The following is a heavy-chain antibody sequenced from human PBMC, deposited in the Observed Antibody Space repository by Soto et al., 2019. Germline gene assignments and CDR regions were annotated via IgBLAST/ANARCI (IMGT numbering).Heavy chain of an antibody. J-gene: IGHJ5*02. CDR2: ISSSSSTI. CDR3: ARDRGYCSSTSCWGSES. CDR1: GFTFSSYS. V-gene: IGHV3-48*01. Sequence: HPGGSLRLSCAASGFTFSSYSMDWVRQAPGKGPEWVSYISSSSSTIYYADSVKGRFTISRDNAKNSLYLQMNSLRAEDTAVYYCARDRGYCSSTSCWGSESWGQGTLVTVSS. D-gene: IGHD2-2*01.